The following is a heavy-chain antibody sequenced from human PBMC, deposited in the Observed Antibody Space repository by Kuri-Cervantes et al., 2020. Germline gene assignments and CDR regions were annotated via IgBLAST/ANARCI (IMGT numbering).Heavy chain of an antibody. J-gene: IGHJ4*02. D-gene: IGHD5-24*01. V-gene: IGHV3-69-1*01. CDR3: ARDWVEMATIRTHFDY. CDR1: GFTFSDYY. CDR2: ISSSSTI. Sequence: GGSLRLSCAASGFTFSDYYMNWVRQAPGKGLEWVSSISSSSTIYYADSVKGRFTISRDNAVNSLYLQMNSLRVEDTAVYYCARDWVEMATIRTHFDYWGQGTQVTVSS.